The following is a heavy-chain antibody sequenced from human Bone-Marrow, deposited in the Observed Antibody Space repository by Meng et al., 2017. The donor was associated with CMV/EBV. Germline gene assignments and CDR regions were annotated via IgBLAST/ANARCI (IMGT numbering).Heavy chain of an antibody. CDR3: VRNAGG. CDR2: ISGSGVNT. V-gene: IGHV3-23*01. CDR1: GFTFSSYS. J-gene: IGHJ4*02. D-gene: IGHD1-1*01. Sequence: GESLKISCAASGFTFSSYSMNWVRQAPGRGLERVSGISGSGVNTYYADSVKGRFIISRDNSRNTLYLVMNSLRAEDTAIYYCVRNAGGWGQGTLVTVSS.